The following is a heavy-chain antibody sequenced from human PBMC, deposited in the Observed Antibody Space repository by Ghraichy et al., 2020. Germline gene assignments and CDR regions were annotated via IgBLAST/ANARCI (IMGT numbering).Heavy chain of an antibody. CDR3: ARGYSSGSYYFDY. CDR2: INHSGST. CDR1: GGSFSGYY. D-gene: IGHD6-19*01. J-gene: IGHJ4*02. Sequence: GSLRLSCAVYGGSFSGYYWSWIRQPPGKGLEWIGEINHSGSTNYNPSLKSRVTISVDTSKNQFSLKLSSVTAADTAVYYCARGYSSGSYYFDYWGQGTLVTVSS. V-gene: IGHV4-34*01.